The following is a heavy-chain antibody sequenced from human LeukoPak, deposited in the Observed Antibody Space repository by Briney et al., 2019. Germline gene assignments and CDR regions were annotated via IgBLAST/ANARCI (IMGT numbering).Heavy chain of an antibody. V-gene: IGHV4-39*01. CDR3: ARRDYYDSSGYYH. D-gene: IGHD3-22*01. CDR2: IYYSGST. J-gene: IGHJ5*02. Sequence: KPSETLSLTCTVSGGSISSSSYYWGWIRQPPGKGLEWIGSIYYSGSTYYNPSPKSRVTISVDTSKNQFSLKLSSVTAADTAVYYCARRDYYDSSGYYHWGQGTLVTVSS. CDR1: GGSISSSSYY.